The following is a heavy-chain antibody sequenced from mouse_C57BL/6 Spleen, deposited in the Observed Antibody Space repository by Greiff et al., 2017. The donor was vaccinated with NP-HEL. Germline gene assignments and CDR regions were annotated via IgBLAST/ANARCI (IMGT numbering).Heavy chain of an antibody. CDR1: GYAFSSYW. V-gene: IGHV1-80*01. CDR3: DRISYGWAMDY. CDR2: IYPGDGDT. Sequence: VQLQQSGAELVKPGASVKISCKASGYAFSSYWMNWVKQRPGKGLEWIGQIYPGDGDTNYNGKFKGKATLTADKSSSTAYMQLSSLTSEDSAVYFCDRISYGWAMDYWGQGTSVTVSS. D-gene: IGHD1-1*02. J-gene: IGHJ4*01.